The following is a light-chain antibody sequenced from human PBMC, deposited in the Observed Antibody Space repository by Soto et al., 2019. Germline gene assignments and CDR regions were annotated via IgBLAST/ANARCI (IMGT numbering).Light chain of an antibody. V-gene: IGLV1-44*01. CDR3: AAWDDGLNDDVV. CDR2: SNN. Sequence: QSVLTQPPSASGTPGQRVTISCSGSSSNIGSNTVNWYQQLPGTAPKLLIYSNNQRPSGVPDRFSGSKSGTSASLAISGLQSEDEADYYCAAWDDGLNDDVVFGGGTKLTVL. J-gene: IGLJ2*01. CDR1: SSNIGSNT.